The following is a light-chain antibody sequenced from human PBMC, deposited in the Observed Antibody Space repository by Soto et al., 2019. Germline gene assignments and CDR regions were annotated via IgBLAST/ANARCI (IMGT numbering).Light chain of an antibody. CDR2: GAS. J-gene: IGKJ5*01. CDR1: QSVRSTY. V-gene: IGKV3-20*01. Sequence: EIVLTQSPGILSLSPGERATLSCRASQSVRSTYLAWYQQKPGQAPRLLIHGASSRATGIPDRFSGSGSGPDFTLTISRLEPEDFAVYYCQYYSSSLSITFGQGTRLDIK. CDR3: QYYSSSLSIT.